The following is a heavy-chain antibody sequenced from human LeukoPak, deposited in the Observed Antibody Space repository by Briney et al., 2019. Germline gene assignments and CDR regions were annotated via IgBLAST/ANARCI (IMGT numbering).Heavy chain of an antibody. D-gene: IGHD5-24*01. CDR2: IGIDSGNT. CDR3: ARDYKYAFDN. J-gene: IGHJ4*02. V-gene: IGHV3-48*01. CDR1: GFTLSVYR. Sequence: GVSLRLSCEASGFTLSVYRMDWVRQDPGKGLEWISYIGIDSGNTNYADTVKGRFTISGDKAKNSLYLQMNSLRVEDTAVYYCARDYKYAFDNWGQGTLVTVSS.